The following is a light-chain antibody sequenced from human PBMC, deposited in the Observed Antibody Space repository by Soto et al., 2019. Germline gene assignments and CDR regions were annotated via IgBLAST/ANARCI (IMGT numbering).Light chain of an antibody. CDR2: DAS. J-gene: IGKJ1*01. V-gene: IGKV3D-20*02. CDR3: QKRSNWPRT. Sequence: EGVVTQSPDTLSLSPGERATLSCRASQSIRSDYLVWYQQNTGQAPRLLIYDASVRATGIPDRLSGSGSGTDFTLTISRLEPEDLAVYYCQKRSNWPRTCGQGTKVDIK. CDR1: QSIRSDY.